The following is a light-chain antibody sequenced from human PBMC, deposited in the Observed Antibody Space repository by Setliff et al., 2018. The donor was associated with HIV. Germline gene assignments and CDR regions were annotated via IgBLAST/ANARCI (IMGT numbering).Light chain of an antibody. Sequence: QSVLTQPASVSGSPGQSITISCTGTSSDAGDHNSVSWYQQHPGKAPKLMIYEVSNRPSGVSNRFSGSKSGNTASLTISGLQAEDEADYYCCSYAGTITFYVFGTGTKVTVL. CDR2: EVS. CDR3: CSYAGTITFYV. J-gene: IGLJ1*01. CDR1: SSDAGDHNS. V-gene: IGLV2-23*02.